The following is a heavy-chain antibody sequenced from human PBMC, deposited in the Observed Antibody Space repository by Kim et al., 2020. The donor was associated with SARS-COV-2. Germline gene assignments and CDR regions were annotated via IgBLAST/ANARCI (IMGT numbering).Heavy chain of an antibody. CDR3: VKDSNFYSFDI. CDR1: GFTFSNHW. Sequence: GGSLRLSCLASGFTFSNHWMHWVRQAPGKGLEFLSTLNSDWLPTYSADSVRGRFTFSRDNSNNMLFLHMDSLRVEDTATYYCVKDSNFYSFDIWGQGTMV. D-gene: IGHD3-9*01. CDR2: LNSDWLPT. J-gene: IGHJ3*02. V-gene: IGHV3-64*03.